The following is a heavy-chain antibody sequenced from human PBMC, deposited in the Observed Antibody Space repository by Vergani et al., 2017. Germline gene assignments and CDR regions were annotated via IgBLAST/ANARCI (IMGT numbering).Heavy chain of an antibody. CDR1: GFALNRHA. V-gene: IGHV3-30-3*01. CDR3: VGARGLCAGGRCYTEAWDY. D-gene: IGHD2-2*02. J-gene: IGHJ4*02. Sequence: QVQLVESGGGVVQPGTSLRLSCVVSGFALNRHAMYWVRQAPGKGLEWEVGISFDGTNEYYPDLVKGRFTISRDIAKNTLYLQVRSLRLEDTGVYHCVGARGLCAGGRCYTEAWDYWGQGTPVTVSS. CDR2: ISFDGTNE.